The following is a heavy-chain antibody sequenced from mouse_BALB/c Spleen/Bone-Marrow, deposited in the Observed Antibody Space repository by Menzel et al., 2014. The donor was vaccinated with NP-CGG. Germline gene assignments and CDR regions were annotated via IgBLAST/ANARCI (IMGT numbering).Heavy chain of an antibody. CDR1: GFNIKDYY. CDR3: NAFYYDFAY. V-gene: IGHV14-4*02. CDR2: IDPENGDT. J-gene: IGHJ3*01. D-gene: IGHD2-4*01. Sequence: EVQLQQSGAELVRPGASVKLSCTASGFNIKDYYMHWVKQRPEQGLEWIGWIDPENGDTEYAPKFQGKATMTADTSYNTANMKLRRLTAEDTDVYDCNAFYYDFAYWGQGTLVTVSA.